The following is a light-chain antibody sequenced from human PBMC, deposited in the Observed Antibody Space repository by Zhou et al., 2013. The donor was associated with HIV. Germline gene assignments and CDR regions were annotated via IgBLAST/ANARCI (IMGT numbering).Light chain of an antibody. Sequence: EIVMTQSPATLSVSPGERVTLSCRASQSVGDNLAWYQQKPGQTPRLLIYGASNRVSGIPDRFSGGGSGTDFTLTISRLEPEDFAVFYCQQYSRSPLTFGGGTKVEIK. V-gene: IGKV3-20*01. CDR1: QSVGDN. CDR3: QQYSRSPLT. J-gene: IGKJ4*01. CDR2: GAS.